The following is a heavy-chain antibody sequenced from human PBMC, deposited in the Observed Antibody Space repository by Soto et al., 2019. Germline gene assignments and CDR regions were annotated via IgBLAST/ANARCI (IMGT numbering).Heavy chain of an antibody. J-gene: IGHJ6*02. D-gene: IGHD3-10*01. CDR3: ARDLPQLLWFGELTADYYYGMDV. V-gene: IGHV1-3*01. CDR2: INAGNGNT. CDR1: GYTLTSYA. Sequence: GXSVKVSCKASGYTLTSYAMHWVRQAPGQRLEWMGWINAGNGNTKYSQKFQGRVTITRDTSASTAYMELSSLRSEDTAVYYCARDLPQLLWFGELTADYYYGMDVWGQGTTVTVSS.